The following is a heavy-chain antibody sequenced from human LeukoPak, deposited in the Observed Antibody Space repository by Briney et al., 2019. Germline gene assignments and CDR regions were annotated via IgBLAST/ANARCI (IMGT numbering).Heavy chain of an antibody. CDR2: IYYSGST. D-gene: IGHD3-3*01. Sequence: SETLSLTCTVSGGSISSYYWSWIRQPPGKGLEWIGYIYYSGSTNYNPSLKSRVTISVDTSKNQFSLKLSSVIAADTAVYYCARFGVAKNWFDPWGQGTLVTVSS. J-gene: IGHJ5*02. V-gene: IGHV4-59*01. CDR3: ARFGVAKNWFDP. CDR1: GGSISSYY.